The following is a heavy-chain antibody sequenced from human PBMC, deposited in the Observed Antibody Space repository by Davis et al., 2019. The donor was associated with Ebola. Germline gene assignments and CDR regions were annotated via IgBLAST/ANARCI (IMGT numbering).Heavy chain of an antibody. Sequence: GESLKISCAASGFTVSSNYMSWVRQAPGKGLEWVSVIYSGVSTYYADSVKGRFTISRDNSKNTLYLQMNSLRAEDTAVYYCARDWRYYYDSSGYYYGYYGMDVWGQGTTVTVSS. CDR2: IYSGVST. D-gene: IGHD3-22*01. V-gene: IGHV3-53*01. CDR1: GFTVSSNY. J-gene: IGHJ6*02. CDR3: ARDWRYYYDSSGYYYGYYGMDV.